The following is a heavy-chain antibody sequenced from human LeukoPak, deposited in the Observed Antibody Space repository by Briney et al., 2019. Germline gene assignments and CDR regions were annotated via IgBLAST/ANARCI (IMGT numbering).Heavy chain of an antibody. CDR2: INHSGST. CDR3: ARGRGRHSSSWYYFDY. J-gene: IGHJ4*02. CDR1: GGSFSGYY. D-gene: IGHD6-13*01. Sequence: SGTLSLTCAVYGGSFSGYYWSWIRQPPGKGLEWIGEINHSGSTNYNPSLKSRVTISVGTSKNQFSLKLSSVTAADTAVYYCARGRGRHSSSWYYFDYWGQGTLVTVSS. V-gene: IGHV4-34*01.